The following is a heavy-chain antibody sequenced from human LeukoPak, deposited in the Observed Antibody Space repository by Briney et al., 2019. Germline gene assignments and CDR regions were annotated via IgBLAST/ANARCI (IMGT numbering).Heavy chain of an antibody. V-gene: IGHV4-4*07. J-gene: IGHJ3*02. CDR2: IYTRGST. CDR1: GGSINNYY. CDR3: ARGRYCSADICSGGDAFDI. D-gene: IGHD2-15*01. Sequence: TSETLSLTCTVSGGSINNYYWSWIRQPAGKGLEWIGRIYTRGSTNYNPSLKSRVTMSVDTSKNQFSLKLSSVTAADTAVYYCARGRYCSADICSGGDAFDIWGQGTMVSVSS.